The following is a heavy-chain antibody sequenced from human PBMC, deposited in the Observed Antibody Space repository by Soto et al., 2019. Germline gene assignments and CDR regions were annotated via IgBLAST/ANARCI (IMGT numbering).Heavy chain of an antibody. CDR3: ARAHCGGDCYSETYWYFDL. CDR1: GGSISSGDYY. CDR2: IYYSGST. J-gene: IGHJ2*01. Sequence: SETLSLTCTVSGGSISSGDYYWSWIRQPPGKGLEWIGYIYYSGSTYYNPSLKSRVTISVDTSKNQFSLKLSSVTAADTAVCYCARAHCGGDCYSETYWYFDLWGRGTLVTVSS. D-gene: IGHD2-21*02. V-gene: IGHV4-30-4*01.